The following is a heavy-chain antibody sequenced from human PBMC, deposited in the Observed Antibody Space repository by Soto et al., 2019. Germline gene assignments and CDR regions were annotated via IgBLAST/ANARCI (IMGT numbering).Heavy chain of an antibody. J-gene: IGHJ4*02. CDR1: TGSTNSFY. Sequence: QFQLQVSGPGLVKPSATLSLSCTVSTGSTNSFYWSWIRQPPGKGLQWLGYFFYTGSTNHNPSLKSRVTIALDMASKQFSLRLSSVSAADTAMYYCARSRDGYNLNPIDQWGQGLLVTVSS. CDR2: FFYTGST. V-gene: IGHV4-59*01. CDR3: ARSRDGYNLNPIDQ. D-gene: IGHD5-12*01.